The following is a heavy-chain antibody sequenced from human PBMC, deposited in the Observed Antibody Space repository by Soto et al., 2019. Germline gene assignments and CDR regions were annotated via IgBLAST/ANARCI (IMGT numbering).Heavy chain of an antibody. CDR1: GGSIISGDYY. V-gene: IGHV4-30-4*02. Sequence: SETLSLTCTVSGGSIISGDYYWSLIRQPPGKGLEWIGYIYYSGSTYYNPSLKSRVTISVDTSKNQFSLKLSSVTAADTAVYYCARDTRLVDTAMVTTNWFDPWGQGTLVTVSS. D-gene: IGHD5-18*01. J-gene: IGHJ5*02. CDR3: ARDTRLVDTAMVTTNWFDP. CDR2: IYYSGST.